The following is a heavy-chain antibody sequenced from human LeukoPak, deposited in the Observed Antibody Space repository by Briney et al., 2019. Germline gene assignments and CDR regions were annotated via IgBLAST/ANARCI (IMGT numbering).Heavy chain of an antibody. J-gene: IGHJ4*02. CDR3: ARRRCSRTNFYSSLDY. CDR2: IYYNGAT. Sequence: SETLCLTCTVSGGSISGYYWSWIRQPPGKGLEWIAYIYYNGATNYNPSLKSRVTISVDTSKNQFSLKLTSVTAADTAVHYCARRRCSRTNFYSSLDYWGQGTLVTVSS. D-gene: IGHD2-2*01. V-gene: IGHV4-59*08. CDR1: GGSISGYY.